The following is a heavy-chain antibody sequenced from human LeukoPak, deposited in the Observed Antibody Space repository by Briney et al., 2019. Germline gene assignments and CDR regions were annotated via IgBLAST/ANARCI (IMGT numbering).Heavy chain of an antibody. Sequence: AAVKVSCKASGGTFSSYAISWVRQPPGQGLEWMGGIIPIFGTANYAQKFQGRVTITADESTRTAYMELRSLRSEDTAVYYCASFGGSYHLFDYWGQGTLVTVSS. V-gene: IGHV1-69*13. D-gene: IGHD1-26*01. J-gene: IGHJ4*02. CDR2: IIPIFGTA. CDR3: ASFGGSYHLFDY. CDR1: GGTFSSYA.